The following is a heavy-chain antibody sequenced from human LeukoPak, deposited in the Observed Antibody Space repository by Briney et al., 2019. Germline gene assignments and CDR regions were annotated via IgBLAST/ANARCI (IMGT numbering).Heavy chain of an antibody. D-gene: IGHD6-13*01. CDR3: ARDLWRGSSSWYVSGGDY. CDR2: ISAYNGNT. J-gene: IGHJ4*02. V-gene: IGHV1-18*01. Sequence: ASVKVSCKASGYTFTSYGISWVRQAPGQGLEWMGWISAYNGNTNYAQKLQGRVTMTTDTSTSTAYMELRSLRSDDTAVYYCARDLWRGSSSWYVSGGDYWGQGTLVTVSS. CDR1: GYTFTSYG.